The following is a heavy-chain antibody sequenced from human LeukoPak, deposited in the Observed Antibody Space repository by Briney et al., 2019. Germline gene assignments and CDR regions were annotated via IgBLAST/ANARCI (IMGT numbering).Heavy chain of an antibody. J-gene: IGHJ6*02. CDR1: GFTFSNYA. CDR3: ARYGGSSFYYGMDV. CDR2: ISGSGGST. D-gene: IGHD2-15*01. V-gene: IGHV3-23*01. Sequence: GGSLRLSCAASGFTFSNYAMNWVRQAPGKGLEWVSTISGSGGSTYYADSVKGRFTISRDNSKNTLYLQMHSLRAEDTAVYYCARYGGSSFYYGMDVWGQGTTVTVSS.